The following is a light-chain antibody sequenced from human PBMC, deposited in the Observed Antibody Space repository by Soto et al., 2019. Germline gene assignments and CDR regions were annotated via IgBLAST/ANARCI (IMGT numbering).Light chain of an antibody. CDR3: QQYNSYPWT. Sequence: EMVLTQSPVTLSLSPVEIATLCFRAIQSVGGYLAWYQQKPGQAPRLLIYGASTRATGIPARFSGSGSGTQFTLTISSLQSEDFATYYCQQYNSYPWTFGQGTKVDIK. J-gene: IGKJ1*01. CDR2: GAS. V-gene: IGKV3-15*01. CDR1: QSVGGY.